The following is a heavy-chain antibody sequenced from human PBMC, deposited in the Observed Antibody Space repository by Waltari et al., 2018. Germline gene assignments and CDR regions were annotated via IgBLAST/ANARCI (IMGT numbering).Heavy chain of an antibody. J-gene: IGHJ4*02. D-gene: IGHD2-15*01. CDR2: ISGSGGST. V-gene: IGHV3-23*04. CDR3: ARLGSCSGGSCCHDY. Sequence: EVQLVESGGGLVQPGGSLRLSCAASGFTFSSYAMSWVRQAPGKGLEWVSAISGSGGSTYYADSVKGRFTISRDNSKNTLYLQMNSLRAEDTALYYCARLGSCSGGSCCHDYWGQGTLVSVSS. CDR1: GFTFSSYA.